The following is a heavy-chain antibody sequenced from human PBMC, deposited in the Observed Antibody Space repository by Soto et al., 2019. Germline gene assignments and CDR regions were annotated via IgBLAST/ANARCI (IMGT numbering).Heavy chain of an antibody. CDR3: ARSQGSSTSLEIYYYYYYGMDV. CDR2: IIPIPGTA. CDR1: GGTFGSYA. V-gene: IGHV1-69*01. Sequence: QVQLVQSGAEVKKPGSSVKVSCKASGGTFGSYAISWVRQAPGQGLEWMGGIIPIPGTANYAQKFQGRGTIAADESTSTAYMELSRMRSEDTAVYYCARSQGSSTSLEIYYYYYYGMDVWGQGTTVTVSS. J-gene: IGHJ6*02. D-gene: IGHD2-2*01.